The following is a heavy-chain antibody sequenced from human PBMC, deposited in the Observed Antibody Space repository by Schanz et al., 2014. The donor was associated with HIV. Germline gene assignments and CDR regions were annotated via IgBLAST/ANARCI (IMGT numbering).Heavy chain of an antibody. CDR1: GGSFSAYY. CDR3: ARGKRPGAPYHYYYYGMDV. Sequence: QVQLQQWGAGLLKPSETLSLTCVVYGGSFSAYYWSWIRQPPGKGLEWIGYIYYSGSTNYNPSLKSRVTISVDTSKNQFSLKLSSVTAADTAVYYCARGKRPGAPYHYYYYGMDVWGQGTTVTVSS. CDR2: IYYSGST. V-gene: IGHV4-34*11. D-gene: IGHD3-16*01. J-gene: IGHJ6*02.